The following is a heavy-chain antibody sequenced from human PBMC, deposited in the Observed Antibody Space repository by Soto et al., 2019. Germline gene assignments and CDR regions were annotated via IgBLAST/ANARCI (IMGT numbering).Heavy chain of an antibody. CDR1: GGSISSYY. D-gene: IGHD3-10*01. CDR2: IYYSGST. Sequence: SETLSLTCTVSGGSISSYYWSWIRQPPGKGLEWIGYIYYSGSTNYNPSLKSRVTISVDTSKNQFSLKLSSVTAADTAVYYCAKNYGSGSSEWGQGTLVTVSS. J-gene: IGHJ4*02. CDR3: AKNYGSGSSE. V-gene: IGHV4-59*01.